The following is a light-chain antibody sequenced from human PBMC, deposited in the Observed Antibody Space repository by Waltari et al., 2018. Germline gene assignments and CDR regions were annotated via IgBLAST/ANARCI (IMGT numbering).Light chain of an antibody. CDR2: DIN. J-gene: IGLJ3*02. CDR1: SSDVGGYNH. Sequence: QSALTQPRSVSGSPGKPVTISCPGTSSDVGGYNHVPWYQQHPDKAPKLIIYDINKRPSGVPDRFSGSKSGNTASLTISGLQAEDEADYYCCSYVGSNIYWVFGGGTKLTVL. CDR3: CSYVGSNIYWV. V-gene: IGLV2-11*01.